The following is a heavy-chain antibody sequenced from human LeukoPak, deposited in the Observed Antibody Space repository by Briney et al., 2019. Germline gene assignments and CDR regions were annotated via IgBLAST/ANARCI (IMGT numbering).Heavy chain of an antibody. J-gene: IGHJ6*02. CDR1: GFTFSTYA. D-gene: IGHD2-2*01. CDR3: AKRPADCSSTSCPVINHYYYGMDV. V-gene: IGHV3-23*01. Sequence: GGTLRLSCAASGFTFSTYAMSWVRQAPGKGLGWVSTISSSGGSTYYADSVKGRFTISRDKSKNTLYLQMNSLRAGDTAVYYCAKRPADCSSTSCPVINHYYYGMDVWGQGTTVTVFS. CDR2: ISSSGGST.